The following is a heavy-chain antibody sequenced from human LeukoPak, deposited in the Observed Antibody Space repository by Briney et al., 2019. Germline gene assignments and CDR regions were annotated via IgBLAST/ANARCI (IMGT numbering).Heavy chain of an antibody. V-gene: IGHV4-34*01. CDR3: ARIRSRKWGFDY. CDR1: GGSISSYY. J-gene: IGHJ4*02. Sequence: SETLSLTCTVSGGSISSYYWSWIRQPPGKGLEWIGEINHFGSTNCNPSLKSRVTISIDTSKNQFSLKLSSVTAADTAVYYCARIRSRKWGFDYWGQGTLVTVSS. CDR2: INHFGST. D-gene: IGHD1-26*01.